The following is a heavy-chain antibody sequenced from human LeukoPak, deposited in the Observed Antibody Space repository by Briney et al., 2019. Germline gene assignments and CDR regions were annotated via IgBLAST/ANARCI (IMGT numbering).Heavy chain of an antibody. Sequence: SETLSLTCTVSGGSISTFYWSWIRQPAGKGLEWIGRIYTSGSTNYNPSLKSRVTMSVDTSKNQFSLKLSSVTAADTAVYYCARDSVAGTWAKYFQHWGQGIRVTVSS. CDR1: GGSISTFY. CDR2: IYTSGST. CDR3: ARDSVAGTWAKYFQH. V-gene: IGHV4-4*07. J-gene: IGHJ1*01. D-gene: IGHD6-19*01.